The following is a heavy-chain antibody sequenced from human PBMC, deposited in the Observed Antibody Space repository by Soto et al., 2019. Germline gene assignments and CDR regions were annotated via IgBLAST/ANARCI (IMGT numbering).Heavy chain of an antibody. J-gene: IGHJ4*02. CDR3: ARDYANYDFWSGYLDY. Sequence: QVQLVESGGGVVQPGRSLRLSCAASGFTFSSYGMHWVRQAPGKGLEWVAVIWYDGSNKYYADSVKGRFTISRDNSKNALYLQMNSLRAEDTAVYYCARDYANYDFWSGYLDYWGQGTLGTGSS. D-gene: IGHD3-3*01. CDR2: IWYDGSNK. CDR1: GFTFSSYG. V-gene: IGHV3-33*01.